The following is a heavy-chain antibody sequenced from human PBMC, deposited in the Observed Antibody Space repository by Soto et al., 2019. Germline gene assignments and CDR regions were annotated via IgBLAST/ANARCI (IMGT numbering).Heavy chain of an antibody. Sequence: ASVKVSCKASGYTFTSYYMHWVRQAPGQGLEWTGIINPSGGSTSYAQKFQGRVTMTRDTSTSTVYMEQSSLKSEDTAVYYCARSSLVFWIQYDYWGQGPLVTFSS. D-gene: IGHD5-18*01. V-gene: IGHV1-46*01. CDR3: ARSSLVFWIQYDY. J-gene: IGHJ4*02. CDR1: GYTFTSYY. CDR2: INPSGGST.